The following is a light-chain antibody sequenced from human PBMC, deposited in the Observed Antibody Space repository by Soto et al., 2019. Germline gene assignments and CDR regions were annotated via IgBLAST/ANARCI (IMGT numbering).Light chain of an antibody. CDR2: AAS. Sequence: DIQMTQSPSSLSASVGDRVTITCRASQSISSYLSWYQQKPGQAPKLLINAASTLRSGVPSRFSGSGSGTDFTLTIDSLQPEDFATYYCQQSYNSPFNFGPGTKVDIK. J-gene: IGKJ3*01. CDR3: QQSYNSPFN. V-gene: IGKV1-39*01. CDR1: QSISSY.